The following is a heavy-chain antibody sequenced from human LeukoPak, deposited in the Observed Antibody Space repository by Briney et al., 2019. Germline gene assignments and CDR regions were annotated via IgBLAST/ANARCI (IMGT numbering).Heavy chain of an antibody. CDR1: GFNFRSQW. V-gene: IGHV3-30*02. CDR3: AKEWGDYSSSWYPYYFDY. Sequence: GGSLRLSCAASGFNFRSQWMSWVRQAPGKGLEWVAFIRYDGSNKYYADSVTGRFTISKDNSKNTLYLQMNSLRAEDTAVYYCAKEWGDYSSSWYPYYFDYWGQGTLVTVSS. J-gene: IGHJ4*02. CDR2: IRYDGSNK. D-gene: IGHD6-13*01.